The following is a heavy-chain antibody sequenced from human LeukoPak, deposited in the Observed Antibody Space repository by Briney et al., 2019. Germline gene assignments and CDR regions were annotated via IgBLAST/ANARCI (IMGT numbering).Heavy chain of an antibody. CDR3: LRGDRRDY. V-gene: IGHV3-21*06. CDR2: NDSSGGYM. Sequence: GGSLRLFCEASGFTFNTFSMNWARRAPGKGLEWVSYNDSSGGYMFYADSVKGRFHISRDNAKDSLYLQMNSLRVEDTAVYYCLRGDRRDYWGQGTLVTVSS. J-gene: IGHJ4*02. CDR1: GFTFNTFS.